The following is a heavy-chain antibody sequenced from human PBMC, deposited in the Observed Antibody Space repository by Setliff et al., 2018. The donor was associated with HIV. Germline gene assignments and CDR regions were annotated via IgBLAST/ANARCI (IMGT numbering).Heavy chain of an antibody. Sequence: GGSLRLSCAASGYTFSSYWMAWVRQCPGKGLEWVANIQQHGSEIHYVASVEGRFTISRDNAKNSLCLQMNSLRAEDTAVYYCANMQWASNAWYSFDYWGQGALVTVSS. D-gene: IGHD6-19*01. V-gene: IGHV3-7*05. J-gene: IGHJ4*02. CDR3: ANMQWASNAWYSFDY. CDR2: IQQHGSEI. CDR1: GYTFSSYW.